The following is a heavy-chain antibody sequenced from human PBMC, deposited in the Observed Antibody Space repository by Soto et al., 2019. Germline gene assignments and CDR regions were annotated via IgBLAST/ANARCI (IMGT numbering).Heavy chain of an antibody. Sequence: PLETLSLTCAVYGGSFSGYYWSWIRQPPGKGLEWIGEINHSGSTNYNPSLKSRVTISVDTSKNQFSLKLSSVTAADTAVYYCARAPSYYYDSSGYYYPYYFDYWGQRTLGTVSS. CDR1: GGSFSGYY. CDR3: ARAPSYYYDSSGYYYPYYFDY. J-gene: IGHJ4*02. V-gene: IGHV4-34*01. D-gene: IGHD3-22*01. CDR2: INHSGST.